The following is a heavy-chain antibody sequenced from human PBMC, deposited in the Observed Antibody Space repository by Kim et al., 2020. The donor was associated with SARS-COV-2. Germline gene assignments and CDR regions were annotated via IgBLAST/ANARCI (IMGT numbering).Heavy chain of an antibody. Sequence: GGSLRLSCAASGFTFSSYSMNWVRQAPGKGLEWVSSISSRSSYIYYADSVKGRFTISRDNAKNSLYLQMNSLRAEDTAVYYCARDTPGVSSGGNYGMDVWGQGTTVTVSS. CDR2: ISSRSSYI. CDR1: GFTFSSYS. J-gene: IGHJ6*02. V-gene: IGHV3-21*01. D-gene: IGHD6-25*01. CDR3: ARDTPGVSSGGNYGMDV.